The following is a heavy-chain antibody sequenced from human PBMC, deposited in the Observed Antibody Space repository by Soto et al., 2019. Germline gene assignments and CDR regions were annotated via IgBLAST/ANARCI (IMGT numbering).Heavy chain of an antibody. V-gene: IGHV1-24*01. CDR3: ATDSITIFGVVTSPVLDAFDI. CDR2: FDPEDGET. J-gene: IGHJ3*02. D-gene: IGHD3-3*01. CDR1: GYTLTELS. Sequence: QVQLVQSGAEVKKPGASVKVSCKVSGYTLTELSMHWVRQAPGKGLEWMGGFDPEDGETIYAQKFQGRVTMTEDTSTSTAYTELSSLISDDTAVYYGATDSITIFGVVTSPVLDAFDIWGQGTMVTVSS.